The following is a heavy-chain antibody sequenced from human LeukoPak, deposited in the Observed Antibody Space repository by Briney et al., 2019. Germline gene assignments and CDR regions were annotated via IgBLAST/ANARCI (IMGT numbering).Heavy chain of an antibody. Sequence: GGSLRLSCAASGFTPSSHRMDWVRQAQGKGLEWVSSISSRSSFKDYADSVKGRFTISRDNAKNLLYLQMNSLRAEDTAVYFCAKDGGFWSGYSYFDYWGQGTQVTVSS. CDR1: GFTPSSHR. CDR3: AKDGGFWSGYSYFDY. J-gene: IGHJ4*02. V-gene: IGHV3-21*06. D-gene: IGHD3-3*01. CDR2: ISSRSSFK.